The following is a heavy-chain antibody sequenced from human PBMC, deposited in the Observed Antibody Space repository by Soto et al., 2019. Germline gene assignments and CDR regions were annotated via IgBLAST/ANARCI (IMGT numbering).Heavy chain of an antibody. Sequence: ETLSLTCAVSGGSISSSGYYWGWIRQPPEKRLEWIGSIDYSGSTYYNPSLKSRTTISVDTSKNQFSLKLSSMTAADTTVYSSASLAPLRESGSCFWYYGLDFWDKGTTVAVSS. D-gene: IGHD1-26*01. CDR2: IDYSGST. J-gene: IGHJ6*04. CDR3: ASLAPLRESGSCFWYYGLDF. CDR1: GGSISSSGYY. V-gene: IGHV4-39*01.